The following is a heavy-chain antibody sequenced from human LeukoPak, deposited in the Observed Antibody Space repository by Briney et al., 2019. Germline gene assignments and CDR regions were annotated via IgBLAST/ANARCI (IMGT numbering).Heavy chain of an antibody. V-gene: IGHV1-69*13. Sequence: SVKVSCKASGGTFSSYAISWVRQAPGQGLEWMGGIIPIFGTANYAQKFQGRVTITADESTSTAYMELSRLRSDDTAVYYCAIGYCSGGSCSPDAFDIWGQGTMVTVSS. D-gene: IGHD2-15*01. CDR2: IIPIFGTA. CDR3: AIGYCSGGSCSPDAFDI. CDR1: GGTFSSYA. J-gene: IGHJ3*02.